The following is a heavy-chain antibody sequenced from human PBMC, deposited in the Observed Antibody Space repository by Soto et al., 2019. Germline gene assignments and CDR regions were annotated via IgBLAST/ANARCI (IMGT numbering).Heavy chain of an antibody. D-gene: IGHD6-25*01. CDR1: GFTFSNYA. J-gene: IGHJ4*02. V-gene: IGHV3-23*01. Sequence: LRLSCIASGFTFSNYAMSWVRQAPGKGLEWVSTISDNGANTFIGDSMKDHFDISRDNSKNTVFLHLSTVRAEDTAIYYCARAIGADFFDYWGQGTPVTVSS. CDR2: ISDNGANT. CDR3: ARAIGADFFDY.